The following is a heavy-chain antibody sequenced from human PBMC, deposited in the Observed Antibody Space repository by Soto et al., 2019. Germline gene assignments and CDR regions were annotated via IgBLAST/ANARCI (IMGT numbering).Heavy chain of an antibody. D-gene: IGHD6-6*01. CDR2: IYYSGST. CDR1: GGSISSYY. CDR3: ARSHSSLWGEYFQH. J-gene: IGHJ1*01. Sequence: LSLTCTVSGGSISSYYWSWIRQPPGKGLEWIGYIYYSGSTNYNPSLKSRVTISVDTSKNQFSLKLSSVTAADTAVYYCARSHSSLWGEYFQHWGQGTLVTVS. V-gene: IGHV4-59*01.